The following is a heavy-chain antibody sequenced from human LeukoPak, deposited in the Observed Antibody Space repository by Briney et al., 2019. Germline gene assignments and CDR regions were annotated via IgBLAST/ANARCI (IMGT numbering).Heavy chain of an antibody. CDR3: AKDFRSDSYAFDI. Sequence: GGSLRLSCAASGFTFSSYSMNWVRQAPGKGLEWVSGISWNSGSIGYADSVKGRFTISRDNAKNSLYLQMNSLRAEDTALYYCAKDFRSDSYAFDIWGQGTMVTVSS. CDR2: ISWNSGSI. V-gene: IGHV3-9*01. CDR1: GFTFSSYS. J-gene: IGHJ3*02. D-gene: IGHD3-3*01.